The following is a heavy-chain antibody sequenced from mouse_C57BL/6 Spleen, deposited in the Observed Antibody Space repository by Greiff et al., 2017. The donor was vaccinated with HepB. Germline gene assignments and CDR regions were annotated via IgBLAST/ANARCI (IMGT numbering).Heavy chain of an antibody. CDR3: TRGGLRQGFDY. Sequence: QVQLQQSGAELVRPGASVTLSCKASGYTFTDYEMHWVKQTPVHGLEWIGAIDPETGGTAYNQKFKGKAILTADKSSSTAYMELRSLTSEDSAVYYCTRGGLRQGFDYWGQGTTLTVSS. D-gene: IGHD2-4*01. CDR2: IDPETGGT. V-gene: IGHV1-15*01. J-gene: IGHJ2*01. CDR1: GYTFTDYE.